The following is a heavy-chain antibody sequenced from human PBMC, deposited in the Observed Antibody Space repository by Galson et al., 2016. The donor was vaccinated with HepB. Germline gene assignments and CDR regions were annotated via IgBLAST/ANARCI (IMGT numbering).Heavy chain of an antibody. Sequence: TLSLICAVSGVSISSGGYSWSWIRQPPGKGLDWIGYIYHSGSTYYNPSLKSRVTISVDRSKNQFSLKLSSVTAADTAVYYCARGGGWFDPWGQGTLVTVSS. CDR1: GVSISSGGYS. D-gene: IGHD3-10*01. CDR3: ARGGGWFDP. J-gene: IGHJ5*02. V-gene: IGHV4-30-2*01. CDR2: IYHSGST.